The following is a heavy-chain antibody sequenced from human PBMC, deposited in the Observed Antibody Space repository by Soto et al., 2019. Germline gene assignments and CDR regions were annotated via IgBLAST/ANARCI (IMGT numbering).Heavy chain of an antibody. Sequence: EVQLVESGGGLKQPGGSLRLSCAASGFTFRSYSMNWVRQAPGKGLEWVSYISSSNRTINYADSVKGRFIISRDNAKNSLYLQMHSLRDEDTAVCYCAREGWPLLQTGMDVWGQGTTVTVSS. CDR1: GFTFRSYS. V-gene: IGHV3-48*02. D-gene: IGHD2-15*01. CDR2: ISSSNRTI. J-gene: IGHJ6*02. CDR3: AREGWPLLQTGMDV.